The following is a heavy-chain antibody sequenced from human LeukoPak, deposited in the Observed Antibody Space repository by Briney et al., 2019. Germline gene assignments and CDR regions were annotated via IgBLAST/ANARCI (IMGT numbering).Heavy chain of an antibody. J-gene: IGHJ3*02. CDR3: AREEREFCGGDCNDAFDI. CDR2: IIPIFGTA. V-gene: IGHV1-69*13. Sequence: SVKVSCKASGGTFSSYAISWVRQAPGQGLEWMGGIIPIFGTANYAQKFQGRVTITADESTSTAYMELSSLRSEDTAVYYCAREEREFCGGDCNDAFDIWGQGTMVTVSS. CDR1: GGTFSSYA. D-gene: IGHD2-21*02.